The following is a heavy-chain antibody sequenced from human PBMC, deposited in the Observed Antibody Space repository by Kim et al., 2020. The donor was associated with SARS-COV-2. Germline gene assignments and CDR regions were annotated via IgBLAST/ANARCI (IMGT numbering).Heavy chain of an antibody. CDR2: ISYDGSNK. J-gene: IGHJ4*02. Sequence: GGSLRLSCAASRFTFSSYGMHWVRQAPGKGLEWVAVISYDGSNKYYADSVKGRFTISRDNSKNTLYLQMNSLRAEDTAVYYCAKEVEWAVAGTGDYWGQGTLVTVSS. V-gene: IGHV3-30*18. CDR1: RFTFSSYG. CDR3: AKEVEWAVAGTGDY. D-gene: IGHD6-19*01.